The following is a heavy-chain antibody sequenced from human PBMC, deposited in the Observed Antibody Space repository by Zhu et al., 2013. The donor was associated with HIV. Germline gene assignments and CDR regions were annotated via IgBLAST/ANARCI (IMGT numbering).Heavy chain of an antibody. CDR3: ARQYSGYDSVDY. J-gene: IGHJ4*02. CDR2: ISSSSSYI. CDR1: GFTFSSYS. V-gene: IGHV3-21*01. D-gene: IGHD5-12*01. Sequence: EVQLVESGGGLVKPGGSLRLSCAASGFTFSSYSMNWVRQAPGKGLEWVSSISSSSSYIYYADSVKGRFTISRDNAKNSLYLQMNSLRAEDTAVYYCARQYSGYDSVDYWGQGTLVTVSS.